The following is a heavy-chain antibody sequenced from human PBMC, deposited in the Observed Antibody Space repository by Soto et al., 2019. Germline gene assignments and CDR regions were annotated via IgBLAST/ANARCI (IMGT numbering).Heavy chain of an antibody. V-gene: IGHV4-39*01. CDR2: IYYSGST. J-gene: IGHJ4*02. D-gene: IGHD1-26*01. CDR1: GGSISSSSYY. Sequence: SETLSLTCTVSGGSISSSSYYWGWIRQPPGKGLEWIGSIYYSGSTYYNPSLKSRVTISVDTSKNQFPLRLSSVTAADTAVYYCARRLRETRTFDYWGQGTLVTVSS. CDR3: ARRLRETRTFDY.